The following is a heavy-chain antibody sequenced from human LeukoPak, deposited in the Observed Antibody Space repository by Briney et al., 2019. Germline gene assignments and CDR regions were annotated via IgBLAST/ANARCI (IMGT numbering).Heavy chain of an antibody. J-gene: IGHJ2*01. CDR2: VKKDASEK. Sequence: PGGSLRLSCAASGFTFSNNWMTWVRQAPGKGLEWVASVKKDASEKYYVDSVKGRFTISRENAKNSLYLQMNSLRAGDTAVYYCARGLSIAAAGYWYFDLWGRGTLVTVSS. V-gene: IGHV3-7*01. D-gene: IGHD6-13*01. CDR1: GFTFSNNW. CDR3: ARGLSIAAAGYWYFDL.